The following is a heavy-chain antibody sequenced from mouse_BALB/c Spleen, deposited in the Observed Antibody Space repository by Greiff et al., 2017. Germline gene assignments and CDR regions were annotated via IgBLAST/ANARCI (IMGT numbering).Heavy chain of an antibody. CDR3: ARGKLRVIYYYAMDY. V-gene: IGHV2-9*02. D-gene: IGHD2-4*01. CDR1: GFTLTSYC. J-gene: IGHJ4*01. CDR2: IWAGGST. Sequence: VQLMESGPGLVAPSQSLSITCTVSGFTLTSYCVHWVRQPPGKGLEWLGVIWAGGSTNYNSALMSRLSISKDNSKIQVFLKMNSLQTDDTAMYYFARGKLRVIYYYAMDYWGQGTSVTVSS.